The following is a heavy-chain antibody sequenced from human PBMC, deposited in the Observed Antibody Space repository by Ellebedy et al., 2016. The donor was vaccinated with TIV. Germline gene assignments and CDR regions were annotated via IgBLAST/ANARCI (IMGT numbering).Heavy chain of an antibody. V-gene: IGHV3-33*01. J-gene: IGHJ4*02. CDR3: ARDPSAIFVPGGGCYFDY. CDR1: GFTFSSYG. Sequence: GESLKISCAASGFTFSSYGMHWVRQAPGKGLEWVAVIWYDGSNKYYADSVKGRFTISRDNSKNTLYLQMNSLRAEDTAVYYCARDPSAIFVPGGGCYFDYWGQGTLVTVSS. D-gene: IGHD3-3*01. CDR2: IWYDGSNK.